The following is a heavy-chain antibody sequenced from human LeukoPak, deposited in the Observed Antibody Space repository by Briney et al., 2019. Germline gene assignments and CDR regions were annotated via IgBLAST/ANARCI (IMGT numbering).Heavy chain of an antibody. V-gene: IGHV3-33*06. CDR3: AKDRDWNYVIDY. CDR2: IWYDGSNK. CDR1: GFTFSSYG. D-gene: IGHD1-7*01. J-gene: IGHJ4*02. Sequence: PGRSLRLSCAASGFTFSSYGMHWVRQAPGKGLEWVAVIWYDGSNKYYADSVKGRFTISRDNPKNTLYLQMNSLRAEDTAVYYCAKDRDWNYVIDYWGQGTLVTVSS.